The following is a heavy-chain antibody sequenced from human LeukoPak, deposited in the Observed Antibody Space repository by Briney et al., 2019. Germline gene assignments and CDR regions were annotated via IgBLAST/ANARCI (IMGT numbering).Heavy chain of an antibody. D-gene: IGHD2-15*01. CDR1: GETFSDYY. V-gene: IGHV4-34*01. CDR3: ARCLQWPLRRCFDY. J-gene: IGHJ4*02. CDR2: INHSGST. Sequence: SETLSLICAVYGETFSDYYWTWIRQPPGKGLKWIGEINHSGSTDYNPSLKSRVTISVDTSKNQFSLRLSSVTAADTAVYYCARCLQWPLRRCFDYWGQGTLVTVSS.